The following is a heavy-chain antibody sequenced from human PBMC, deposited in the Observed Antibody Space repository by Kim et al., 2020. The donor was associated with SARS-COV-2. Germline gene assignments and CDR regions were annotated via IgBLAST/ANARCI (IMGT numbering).Heavy chain of an antibody. Sequence: GGSLRLSCAASGFTFSSYWMSWVRQAPGKGLEWVANIKQDGSEKYYVDSVKGRFTISRDNAKNSQYLQMNSLRAEDTAVYYCAGLAAAGRPGYWGQGTLVTVSS. CDR1: GFTFSSYW. J-gene: IGHJ4*02. CDR2: IKQDGSEK. CDR3: AGLAAAGRPGY. D-gene: IGHD6-13*01. V-gene: IGHV3-7*03.